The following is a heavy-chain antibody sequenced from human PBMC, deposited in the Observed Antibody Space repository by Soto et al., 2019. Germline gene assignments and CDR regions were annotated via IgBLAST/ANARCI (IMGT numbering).Heavy chain of an antibody. V-gene: IGHV3-30-3*01. CDR3: ARSGFYGSGILYFYGVDV. Sequence: QVQLVESGGGEVQPGRSLRLSCAASGFTFSAYALHWVRQAPGTGLEWVATVSYGDSNKYYADSVKGRFTISRDNSKKTLFLKMNSLKVEDTAIYYCARSGFYGSGILYFYGVDVWGQGTTVTVSS. CDR1: GFTFSAYA. CDR2: VSYGDSNK. J-gene: IGHJ6*02. D-gene: IGHD3-10*01.